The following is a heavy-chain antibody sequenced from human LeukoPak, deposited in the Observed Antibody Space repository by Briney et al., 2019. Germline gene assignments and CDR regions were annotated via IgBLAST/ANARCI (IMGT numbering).Heavy chain of an antibody. Sequence: ASEKVSCKASGYTFTSYGISCVRQAPGQGLEWMGWISAYNGNTNYAQKLQGRVTMTTDTSTGTAYMELRSLRSDDTAVYYCARVVIDFWSGYYTTYYFDYWGQGTLVTVSS. J-gene: IGHJ4*02. CDR3: ARVVIDFWSGYYTTYYFDY. V-gene: IGHV1-18*01. CDR1: GYTFTSYG. D-gene: IGHD3-3*01. CDR2: ISAYNGNT.